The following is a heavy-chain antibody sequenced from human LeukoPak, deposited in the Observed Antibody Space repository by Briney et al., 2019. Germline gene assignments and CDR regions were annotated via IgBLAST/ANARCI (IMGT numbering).Heavy chain of an antibody. V-gene: IGHV3-7*01. J-gene: IGHJ3*02. CDR1: GFAISNSW. Sequence: PGGSLRLSCVVSGFAISNSWMTWVRQAPGKGLEWVANIKQDGSEKHYVDSVRGRFTISRDNVKDSLYLQMNGLRVEDTAVYYCAREPGLGYAFDIWGQGTMVSVSS. CDR3: AREPGLGYAFDI. D-gene: IGHD3-10*01. CDR2: IKQDGSEK.